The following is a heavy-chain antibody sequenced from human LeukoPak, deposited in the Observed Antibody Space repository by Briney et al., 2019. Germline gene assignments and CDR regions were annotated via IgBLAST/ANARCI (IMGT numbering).Heavy chain of an antibody. Sequence: GASVKVSCKAPGYTFTSYYMHWLRQAPGQGLEWMGIINPSGGSTSYAQKFQGRVTMTRDTSTSTAYMELSSLRSEDTAVYHCARGDYGGNSDHKLYYFDYWGQGTLVTVSS. CDR3: ARGDYGGNSDHKLYYFDY. J-gene: IGHJ4*02. V-gene: IGHV1-46*01. CDR1: GYTFTSYY. D-gene: IGHD4-23*01. CDR2: INPSGGST.